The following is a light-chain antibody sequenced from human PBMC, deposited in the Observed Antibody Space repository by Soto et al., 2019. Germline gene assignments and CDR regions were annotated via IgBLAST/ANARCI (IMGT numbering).Light chain of an antibody. CDR2: DAS. CDR3: PHYYNGPPGGT. V-gene: IGKV3-15*01. CDR1: QSVSRN. Sequence: EIVMTQSPATLSVSPGGETTLSCRASQSVSRNLAWYQQQPGQAPSLLIFDASTRATGVPARFSGSGSGTEFTLTISSLQSEDFAVYYYPHYYNGPPGGTFGQGTKVEI. J-gene: IGKJ1*01.